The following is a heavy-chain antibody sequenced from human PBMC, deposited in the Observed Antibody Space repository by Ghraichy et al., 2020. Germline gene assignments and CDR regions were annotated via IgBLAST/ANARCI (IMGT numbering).Heavy chain of an antibody. V-gene: IGHV3-23*01. J-gene: IGHJ4*02. CDR3: GRGLYSDSSFSFDY. Sequence: GGSLRLSCTASGFTFSNYAMIWVRQAPGKGLEWVSTISGSGASTFYTDSVKGRFTISRDDSTNTLYLQMNGLRVEDTALYYCGRGLYSDSSFSFDYWGEVTVVTLPS. CDR1: GFTFSNYA. D-gene: IGHD6-6*01. CDR2: ISGSGAST.